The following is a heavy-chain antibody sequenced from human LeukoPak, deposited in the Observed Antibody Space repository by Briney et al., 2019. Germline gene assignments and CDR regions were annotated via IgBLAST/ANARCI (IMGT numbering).Heavy chain of an antibody. V-gene: IGHV3-9*01. CDR2: ISWNSGSI. CDR3: AKAGITMVRGVINPTYNWFDP. Sequence: HPGRSLRHSCAASGFTFDDYAMHWVRQAPGKGLEWVSGISWNSGSIGYADSVKGRFTISRDNAKNSLYLQMNSLRAEDTALYYCAKAGITMVRGVINPTYNWFDPWGQGTLVTVSS. CDR1: GFTFDDYA. J-gene: IGHJ5*02. D-gene: IGHD3-10*01.